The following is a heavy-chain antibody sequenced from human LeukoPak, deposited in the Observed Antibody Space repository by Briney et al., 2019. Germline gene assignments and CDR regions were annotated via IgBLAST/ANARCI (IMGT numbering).Heavy chain of an antibody. CDR2: INPNSGGT. V-gene: IGHV1-2*02. CDR1: GYTFTGYY. CDR3: ARANVDTAMVYYYYGMDV. D-gene: IGHD5-18*01. Sequence: ASVKVSCKASGYTFTGYYMHWVRQAPGQGLEWMGWINPNSGGTNYAQKFQGRVTMTRDTSISTAYMELSRLRSDDTAVYYCARANVDTAMVYYYYGMDVWGQGTTVTVS. J-gene: IGHJ6*02.